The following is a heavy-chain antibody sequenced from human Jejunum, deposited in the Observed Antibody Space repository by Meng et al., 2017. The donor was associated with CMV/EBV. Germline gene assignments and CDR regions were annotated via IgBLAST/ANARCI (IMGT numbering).Heavy chain of an antibody. Sequence: CAAYCFAFSVYSMSWNRQAPGKGLEWVSYISTDGSTIYYADSVRGRFTVSRDNAENSVFLQMNSLRADDTAVYYCARPKTWNAFDFWGQGTMVTVSS. CDR1: CFAFSVYS. D-gene: IGHD1-1*01. V-gene: IGHV3-11*04. CDR3: ARPKTWNAFDF. J-gene: IGHJ3*01. CDR2: ISTDGSTI.